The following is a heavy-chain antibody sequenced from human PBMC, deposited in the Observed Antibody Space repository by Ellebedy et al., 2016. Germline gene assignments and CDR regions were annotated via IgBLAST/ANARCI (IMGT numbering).Heavy chain of an antibody. D-gene: IGHD2-15*01. CDR1: GFTFSDYY. CDR2: ISGSGSTI. J-gene: IGHJ4*02. V-gene: IGHV3-11*01. Sequence: GGSLRLSCAASGFTFSDYYMSWIRQAPGKGLEWVSYISGSGSTIYYADSVKGRFTISRDNAKNSLYLQMNSLRAEDTAVYYCAREADIVVVVAATPHLDYWGQGTLVTVSS. CDR3: AREADIVVVVAATPHLDY.